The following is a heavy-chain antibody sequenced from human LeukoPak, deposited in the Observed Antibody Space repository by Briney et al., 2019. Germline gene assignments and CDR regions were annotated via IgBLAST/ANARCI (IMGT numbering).Heavy chain of an antibody. J-gene: IGHJ4*02. Sequence: GGPLRLSCAASGFTFTNYAMSWVRQAPGKGLEWVSVISGSGAFTYYAASVKGRFTLSRDNSKNTLYLQMNSLRAEDTAVYYCAKDDYDGNSGPIDYWGQGTLVTVSS. V-gene: IGHV3-23*01. CDR3: AKDDYDGNSGPIDY. D-gene: IGHD4-23*01. CDR2: ISGSGAFT. CDR1: GFTFTNYA.